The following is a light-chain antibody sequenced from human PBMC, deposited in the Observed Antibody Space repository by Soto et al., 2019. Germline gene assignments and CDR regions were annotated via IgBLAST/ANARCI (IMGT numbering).Light chain of an antibody. CDR2: GAS. Sequence: DIVMTQSPATLSVSPGERATISCRASQSVSSSLAWYQQKPGRSPRLLIYGASTRAIGIPARFSGSGSGTEFPLTISSLQSEDFAVYYCLQYNNWWTFGQGTKVDIK. J-gene: IGKJ1*01. CDR3: LQYNNWWT. CDR1: QSVSSS. V-gene: IGKV3-15*01.